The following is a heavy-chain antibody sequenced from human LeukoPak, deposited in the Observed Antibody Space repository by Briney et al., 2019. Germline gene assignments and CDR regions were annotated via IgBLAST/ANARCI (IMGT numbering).Heavy chain of an antibody. CDR3: ARASVGFDY. Sequence: GGSLRLSCAASGFTFSSYDMHRVRQATGKGLEWVSSITAAGDTYYPGSVKGRFTISRENAKNSLYLQMNSLRAGDTAVYYCARASVGFDYWGQGTLVTVSS. CDR1: GFTFSSYD. J-gene: IGHJ4*02. V-gene: IGHV3-13*01. CDR2: ITAAGDT. D-gene: IGHD1-26*01.